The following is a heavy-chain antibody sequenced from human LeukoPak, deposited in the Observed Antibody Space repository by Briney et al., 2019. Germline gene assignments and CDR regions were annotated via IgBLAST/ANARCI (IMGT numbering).Heavy chain of an antibody. CDR3: AKGTGTTEQFDY. CDR1: GYTFTSYY. V-gene: IGHV1-46*01. D-gene: IGHD1-1*01. CDR2: INPSGGST. Sequence: GASVKVSCKASGYTFTSYYMHWVRQAPGQGLEWMGIINPSGGSTSYAQKFQGRVTMTRDMSTSTVYMELSSLRSEDTAVYYCAKGTGTTEQFDYWGQGTLVTVSS. J-gene: IGHJ4*02.